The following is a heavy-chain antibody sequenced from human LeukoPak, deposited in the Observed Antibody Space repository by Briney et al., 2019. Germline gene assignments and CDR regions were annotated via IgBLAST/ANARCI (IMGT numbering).Heavy chain of an antibody. CDR1: GFIFSSNW. CDR2: IKEDGTET. CDR3: AKEGRSLQTY. D-gene: IGHD5-24*01. Sequence: GGSLRLSCAASGFIFSSNWMSWDRLAPGKGLEWVANIKEDGTETYYVDSVKGRFTISRDNAKNSLYLQMNSLRVEDTAVYYCAKEGRSLQTYWGQGTLVTVSS. V-gene: IGHV3-7*03. J-gene: IGHJ4*02.